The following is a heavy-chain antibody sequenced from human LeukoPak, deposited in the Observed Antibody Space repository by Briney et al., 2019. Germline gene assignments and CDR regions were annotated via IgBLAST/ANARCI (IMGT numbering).Heavy chain of an antibody. Sequence: SVKVSCKASGGTFSSYAISWVRQAPGQGLEWMGGIIPIFGTANYAQKFQGRVTITADESTSTAYMELSSLRSEDTAVYYCARAAYGSGGSQDYYYYMDVWGKGTTVTISS. CDR1: GGTFSSYA. CDR3: ARAAYGSGGSQDYYYYMDV. D-gene: IGHD2-15*01. CDR2: IIPIFGTA. V-gene: IGHV1-69*13. J-gene: IGHJ6*03.